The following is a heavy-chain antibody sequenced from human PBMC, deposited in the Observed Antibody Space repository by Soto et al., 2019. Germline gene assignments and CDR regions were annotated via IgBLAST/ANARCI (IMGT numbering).Heavy chain of an antibody. Sequence: GGSLRLSCAASGFTFSSYSMNWVRQAPGKGLEWVSSISSSSSYIYYADTVKGRFTISRDNAKNSLYLQMNSLTAEDSAVFYCVRDPCSGGSCYNYFGYWGQGTLVTVSS. CDR2: ISSSSSYI. J-gene: IGHJ4*02. CDR1: GFTFSSYS. V-gene: IGHV3-21*01. D-gene: IGHD2-15*01. CDR3: VRDPCSGGSCYNYFGY.